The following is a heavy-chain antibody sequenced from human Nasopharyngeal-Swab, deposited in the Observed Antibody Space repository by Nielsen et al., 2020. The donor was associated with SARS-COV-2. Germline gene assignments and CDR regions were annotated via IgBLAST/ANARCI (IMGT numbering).Heavy chain of an antibody. CDR1: GVSFSGYY. V-gene: IGHV4-34*01. Sequence: SETLSLTCAVYGVSFSGYYWSWIRQPPGKGLEWIGEINHSGSTNYNPSLKSRVTISVDTSKNQFSLKLSSVTAADTAVYYCARGIVVVPAAMAYYYYYGMDVWGQGTTVTVSS. D-gene: IGHD2-2*01. CDR2: INHSGST. CDR3: ARGIVVVPAAMAYYYYYGMDV. J-gene: IGHJ6*02.